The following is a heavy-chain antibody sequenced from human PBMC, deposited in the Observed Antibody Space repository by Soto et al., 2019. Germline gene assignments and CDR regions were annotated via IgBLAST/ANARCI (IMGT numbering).Heavy chain of an antibody. Sequence: PTGGLWLSCAVSGVTRSSYYKSWCRQAPGPGLEWEGNIKRDGSNTHYVVPVRGRLIISRYNAEISIYIQMNNFRVQDKPRYHCERDPGTADWGQGTPVTVSS. CDR2: IKRDGSNT. D-gene: IGHD6-25*01. V-gene: IGHV3-7*03. CDR3: ERDPGTAD. J-gene: IGHJ4*02. CDR1: GVTRSSYY.